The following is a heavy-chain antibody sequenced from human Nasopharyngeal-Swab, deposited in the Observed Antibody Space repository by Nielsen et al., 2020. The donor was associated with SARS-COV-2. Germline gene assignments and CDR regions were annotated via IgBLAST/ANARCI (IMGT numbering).Heavy chain of an antibody. CDR3: AREGGRGYCSSTSCHAWFDP. V-gene: IGHV1-2*06. CDR2: INPNSGGT. D-gene: IGHD2-2*01. J-gene: IGHJ5*02. Sequence: WVRQAPGQGLEWMGRINPNSGGTNYAQKFQGRVTMTRDTSISTAYMELSRLRSDDTAVYYCAREGGRGYCSSTSCHAWFDPWGQGILVTVSS.